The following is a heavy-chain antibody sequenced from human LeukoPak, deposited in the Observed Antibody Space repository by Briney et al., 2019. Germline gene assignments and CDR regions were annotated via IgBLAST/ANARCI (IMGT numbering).Heavy chain of an antibody. CDR3: ARDLDSYGWFDY. D-gene: IGHD5-18*01. V-gene: IGHV3-7*01. J-gene: IGHJ4*02. Sequence: GGSLRLSCAASGFTFSTYCMSWVRQAPGKGLEWVANMNQDGSEKYYVDSVKGRFTISRDNAKNSLYLQMNSLRADDTAMYYCARDLDSYGWFDYWGQGTLVTVSS. CDR2: MNQDGSEK. CDR1: GFTFSTYC.